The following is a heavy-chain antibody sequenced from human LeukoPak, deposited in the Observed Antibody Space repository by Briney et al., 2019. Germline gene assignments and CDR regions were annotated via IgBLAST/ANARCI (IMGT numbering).Heavy chain of an antibody. CDR3: ARIGLAAAGTFYMDV. J-gene: IGHJ6*03. D-gene: IGHD6-13*01. CDR1: GGSISSSSYY. CDR2: IYYSGST. Sequence: PSETLSLTCTVSGGSISSSSYYWGWIRRPPGKGLEWIGSIYYSGSTYYNPSLKSRVTISVDTSKNKFSLKLSSVTAADTAVYYCARIGLAAAGTFYMDVWGKGTTVTVSS. V-gene: IGHV4-39*01.